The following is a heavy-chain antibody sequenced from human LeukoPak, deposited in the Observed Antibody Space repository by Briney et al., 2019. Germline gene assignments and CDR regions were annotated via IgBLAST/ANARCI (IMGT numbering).Heavy chain of an antibody. J-gene: IGHJ4*02. Sequence: GGTLRLSCAASGFTFSRNGMTWVRQALGKGLEWVSAISGSGGNTYYADSVKGRFTISRDNSKNTLYLQMNGLRAEDTAVYYCAKDRRAGSYDYWGQGTLVTVSS. CDR2: ISGSGGNT. CDR3: AKDRRAGSYDY. CDR1: GFTFSRNG. D-gene: IGHD3-10*01. V-gene: IGHV3-23*01.